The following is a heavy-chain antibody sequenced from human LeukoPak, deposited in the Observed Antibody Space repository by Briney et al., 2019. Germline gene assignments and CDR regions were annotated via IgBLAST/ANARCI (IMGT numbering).Heavy chain of an antibody. CDR2: IVPILGFT. Sequence: SVKVSCKASGGTFSNDAITWMRQAPGQGLEWMGRIVPILGFTNYPQRFEGKVTLTADKSTATAYMELSSLTSEDTAVYYCAREIGGGPYYDYWGQGTLVTVSS. J-gene: IGHJ4*02. D-gene: IGHD2/OR15-2a*01. V-gene: IGHV1-69*04. CDR3: AREIGGGPYYDY. CDR1: GGTFSNDA.